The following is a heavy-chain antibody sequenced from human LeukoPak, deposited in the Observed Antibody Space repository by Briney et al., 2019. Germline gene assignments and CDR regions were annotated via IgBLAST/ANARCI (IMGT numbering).Heavy chain of an antibody. J-gene: IGHJ3*01. Sequence: SETLSLTCTVSGGSISSYYWSWIRQPPGKGLEWIGFIYYSGSTNYNPSLKSRVTISVDTSKNQFSLKLSSVAAADTAVYYCARPSLDYGGIDAFDFWGQGTLVTVSS. CDR1: GGSISSYY. CDR2: IYYSGST. CDR3: ARPSLDYGGIDAFDF. V-gene: IGHV4-59*08. D-gene: IGHD4-23*01.